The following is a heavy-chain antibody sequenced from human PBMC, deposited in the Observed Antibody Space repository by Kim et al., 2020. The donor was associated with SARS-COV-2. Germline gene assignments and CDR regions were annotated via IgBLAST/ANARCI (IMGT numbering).Heavy chain of an antibody. Sequence: GGSLRLSCAASGFTFSSYAMHWVRQAPGKGLEWVAVISYDGSNKYYADSVKGRFTISRDNSKNTLYLQMNSLRAEDTAVYYCARDNWGLMRYFDGYYGMDVWGQGTTVTVSS. D-gene: IGHD3-9*01. CDR3: ARDNWGLMRYFDGYYGMDV. J-gene: IGHJ6*02. CDR2: ISYDGSNK. CDR1: GFTFSSYA. V-gene: IGHV3-30*04.